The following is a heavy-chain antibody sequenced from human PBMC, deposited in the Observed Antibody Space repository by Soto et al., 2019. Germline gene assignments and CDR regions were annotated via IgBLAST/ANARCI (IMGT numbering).Heavy chain of an antibody. CDR3: ARQRTTVVTQAYFDH. D-gene: IGHD4-17*01. V-gene: IGHV4-39*01. CDR2: IYDSGRS. CDR1: GASISSGDYF. Sequence: PSETLSLTCTVSGASISSGDYFWGWIRQSPGKGLQWIGYIYDSGRSYYNPSLKSRVTMSVDTSKNQFSLTLNSVTAADAAVYYCARQRTTVVTQAYFDHWGQGTQVTVSS. J-gene: IGHJ4*02.